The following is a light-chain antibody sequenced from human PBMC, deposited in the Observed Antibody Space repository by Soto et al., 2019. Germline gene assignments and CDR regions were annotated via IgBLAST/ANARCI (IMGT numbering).Light chain of an antibody. Sequence: DIVMTQSPLSLPVTPGEPASISCRSSQSLLHSNGYNYLDWYLQKPGQSPQLLIYLGSNRASGVLDRLSGSGSGTDFTLKISRVEAEDVGVYYCMQALQTPLTFGGGTKVDIK. CDR3: MQALQTPLT. J-gene: IGKJ4*01. V-gene: IGKV2-28*01. CDR2: LGS. CDR1: QSLLHSNGYNY.